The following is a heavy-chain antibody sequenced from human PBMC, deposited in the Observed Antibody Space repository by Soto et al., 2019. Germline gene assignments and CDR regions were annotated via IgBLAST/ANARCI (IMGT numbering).Heavy chain of an antibody. CDR2: IYYSGST. CDR3: ARHGIAFNYDFWSGYKTFDY. D-gene: IGHD3-3*01. CDR1: GGSISSSSYY. V-gene: IGHV4-39*01. Sequence: SETLSLTCTVSGGSISSSSYYWGWIRQPPGKGLEWIGSIYYSGSTYYNPSLKSRVTISVDTSKNQFSLKLSSVTAADTAVYYCARHGIAFNYDFWSGYKTFDYWGQGTLVTVSS. J-gene: IGHJ4*02.